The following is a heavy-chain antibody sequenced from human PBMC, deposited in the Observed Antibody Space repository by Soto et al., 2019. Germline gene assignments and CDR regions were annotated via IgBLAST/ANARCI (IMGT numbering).Heavy chain of an antibody. CDR1: GGSFSGYY. CDR3: ARKTTVTTAFDY. J-gene: IGHJ4*02. Sequence: PSETLSLTCAVYGGSFSGYYWSWIRQPPGKGLECIGEINHSGSTNYNPSLKSRVTISVDTSKNQFSLKLSSVTAADTAVYYCARKTTVTTAFDYWGQGTLVTVSS. D-gene: IGHD4-17*01. V-gene: IGHV4-34*01. CDR2: INHSGST.